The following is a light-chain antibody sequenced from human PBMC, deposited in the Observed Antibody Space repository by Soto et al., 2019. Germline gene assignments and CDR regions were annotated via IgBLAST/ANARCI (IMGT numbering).Light chain of an antibody. CDR2: GAS. CDR3: QQYGSSLT. J-gene: IGKJ1*01. CDR1: KSVSNY. V-gene: IGKV3-20*01. Sequence: EVVLTQSPGTLSLSPGERATLACRASKSVSNYVAWYQQKSGQPPRLLIYGASSRASGIPDRFSGSGSGTDFTLTISRVEPEDFALYYSQQYGSSLTFGLGTKVEIK.